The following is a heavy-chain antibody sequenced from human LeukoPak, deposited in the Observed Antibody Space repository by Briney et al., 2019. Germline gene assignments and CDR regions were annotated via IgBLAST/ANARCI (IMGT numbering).Heavy chain of an antibody. J-gene: IGHJ4*02. CDR3: ARPSGSRSGWGSDY. CDR1: GFPFSGYA. Sequence: GGSLRLSCAASGFPFSGYAMSWVRQAPGKGLEWVSYISSSGSTIYYADSVKGRFTISRDNAKNSLYLQMNSLRAEDTAVYYCARPSGSRSGWGSDYWGQGTLVTVSS. CDR2: ISSSGSTI. D-gene: IGHD6-19*01. V-gene: IGHV3-48*03.